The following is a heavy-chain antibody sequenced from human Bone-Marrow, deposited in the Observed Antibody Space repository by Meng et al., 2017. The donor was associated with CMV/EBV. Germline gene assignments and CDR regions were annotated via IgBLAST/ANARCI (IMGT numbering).Heavy chain of an antibody. CDR1: GFTVSSNY. V-gene: IGHV3-66*02. CDR3: ARDKGGTTWGAGYYYGMDV. CDR2: IYSGGST. D-gene: IGHD1-7*01. Sequence: GGSLRLSCAASGFTVSSNYMSWVRQAPGKGLEWVSVIYSGGSTYYADSVKGRFTISRDNSKNTLYLQMNSLRAEDTAVYYCARDKGGTTWGAGYYYGMDVWGQGTTVTSP. J-gene: IGHJ6*02.